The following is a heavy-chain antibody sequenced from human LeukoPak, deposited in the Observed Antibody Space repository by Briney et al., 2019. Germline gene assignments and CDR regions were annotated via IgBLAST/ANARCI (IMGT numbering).Heavy chain of an antibody. CDR1: GGSISSYY. D-gene: IGHD4-17*01. CDR2: IYTGGIT. CDR3: ARDRDYAFDY. J-gene: IGHJ4*02. V-gene: IGHV4-4*07. Sequence: SETLSLTCTVSGGSISSYYWSWIRQPAGKGLEWIGRIYTGGITNYNPSLKSRVAVSVDTSKNQFSLKLSSVTAADTAVYFCARDRDYAFDYWGQGTLVTVSS.